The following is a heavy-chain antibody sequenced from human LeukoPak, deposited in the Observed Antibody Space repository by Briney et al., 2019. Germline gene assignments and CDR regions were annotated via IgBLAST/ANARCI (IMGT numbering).Heavy chain of an antibody. J-gene: IGHJ4*02. CDR2: IYSGGST. CDR1: GFTVSSNY. CDR3: ARDHRGSYYVGGIDY. Sequence: GGSLRLSCAASGFTVSSNYMSWVRQAPGKGLEWVSVIYSGGSTYYADSVKGRFTISRDNSKNTLYLQMNSLRAEDTAVYYCARDHRGSYYVGGIDYWGQGTLVTVSS. D-gene: IGHD1-26*01. V-gene: IGHV3-53*01.